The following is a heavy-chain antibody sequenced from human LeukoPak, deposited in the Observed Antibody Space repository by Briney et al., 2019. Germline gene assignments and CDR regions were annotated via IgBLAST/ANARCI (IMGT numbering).Heavy chain of an antibody. V-gene: IGHV4-61*02. CDR3: ARVPRVLPTRHYYMDV. Sequence: SETLSLTCTVSGGSISSGSYYWSWIRQPAGKGLEWIGRIYTSGSTNYNPSLKSRVTMSVDTSKNQFSLKLSSVTAADTAVYYCARVPRVLPTRHYYMDVWGKGTTVTVSS. CDR1: GGSISSGSYY. J-gene: IGHJ6*03. CDR2: IYTSGST. D-gene: IGHD6-25*01.